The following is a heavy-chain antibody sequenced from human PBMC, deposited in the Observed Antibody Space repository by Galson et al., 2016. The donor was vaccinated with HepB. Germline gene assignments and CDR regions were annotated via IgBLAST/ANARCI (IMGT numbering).Heavy chain of an antibody. J-gene: IGHJ6*02. D-gene: IGHD3-10*01. V-gene: IGHV1-24*01. CDR3: ATFSYYYGISV. CDR2: IDPADVEH. Sequence: SVKVSCKVSGNRITEFSMHWIRQAPGKGLEWLGGIDPADVEHVYGENFEGRVSMTEETATETAFMELSGLRLDSTAVYYCATFSYYYGISVWGRGTTVTVS. CDR1: GNRITEFS.